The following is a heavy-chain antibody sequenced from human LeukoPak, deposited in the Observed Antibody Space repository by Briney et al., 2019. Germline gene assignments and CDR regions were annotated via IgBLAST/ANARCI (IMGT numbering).Heavy chain of an antibody. V-gene: IGHV3-21*01. Sequence: GGSLRLSCAASAFTFSSYGMNWVRQAPGKGLEWVSSITSSSSYIYYADSVKGRFTISRDNAKNSLYLQMNSLRAEDTAVYYCARLARDAFVIWGQGTMVTVSS. CDR1: AFTFSSYG. CDR3: ARLARDAFVI. CDR2: ITSSSSYI. J-gene: IGHJ3*02.